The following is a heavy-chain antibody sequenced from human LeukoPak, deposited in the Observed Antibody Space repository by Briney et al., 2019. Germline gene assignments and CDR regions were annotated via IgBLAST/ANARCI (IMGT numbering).Heavy chain of an antibody. J-gene: IGHJ4*02. V-gene: IGHV3-30*04. CDR1: GFTFSSYA. CDR3: ASGVRGVIVGARIDY. CDR2: ISYDGSNK. Sequence: GGTLRLSCAASGFTFSSYAMHWVRQAPGEGPEWGAVISYDGSNKYYADSVKGRFTISRDNSKNTLYLQMNSLRAEDTAVYYCASGVRGVIVGARIDYWGQGTLVTVSS. D-gene: IGHD3-10*01.